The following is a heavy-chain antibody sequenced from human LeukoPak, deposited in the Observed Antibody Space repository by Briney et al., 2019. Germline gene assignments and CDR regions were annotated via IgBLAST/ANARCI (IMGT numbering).Heavy chain of an antibody. CDR2: ISAYNGNT. Sequence: ASVKVSCKASGYTFTSYGISWVRQAPGQGLEWMGWISAYNGNTNYAQKLQGRVTMTTDTSTSTAYMELRSLRSDDTAVYYCARVMIRRGCPASDYWGQGTLVTVSS. V-gene: IGHV1-18*01. CDR1: GYTFTSYG. D-gene: IGHD6-19*01. CDR3: ARVMIRRGCPASDY. J-gene: IGHJ4*02.